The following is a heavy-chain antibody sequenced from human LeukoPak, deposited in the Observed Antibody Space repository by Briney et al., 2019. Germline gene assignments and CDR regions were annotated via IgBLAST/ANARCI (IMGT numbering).Heavy chain of an antibody. V-gene: IGHV1-2*02. CDR1: GYTFTGYY. J-gene: IGHJ4*02. CDR2: INPNSGGT. Sequence: ASVKVSCKASGYTFTGYYIHWVRQAPGQGLEWMGWINPNSGGTNYALKFQGRVTMTRYTSITTTYMELSRLRSDDTAVYYCATDPVGYCSSDSCYSVDYWGQGTLVTVSS. D-gene: IGHD2-2*01. CDR3: ATDPVGYCSSDSCYSVDY.